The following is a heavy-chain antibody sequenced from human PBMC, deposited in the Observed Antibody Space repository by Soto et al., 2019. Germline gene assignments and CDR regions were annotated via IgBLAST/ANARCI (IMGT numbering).Heavy chain of an antibody. D-gene: IGHD2-8*01. CDR1: GFTFSNAW. V-gene: IGHV3-15*01. Sequence: EVQLVESGGGLVKPGGSLRLSCAGSGFTFSNAWMSWVRRAPGKGLEWVGRINSDAYGGAIDYAATVKGRFTISRDDSTNTLFLQMNNLRAEDTAVYSCTTTKGRLEPPTNDFWGQGTAVIVSS. J-gene: IGHJ4*02. CDR2: INSDAYGGAI. CDR3: TTTKGRLEPPTNDF.